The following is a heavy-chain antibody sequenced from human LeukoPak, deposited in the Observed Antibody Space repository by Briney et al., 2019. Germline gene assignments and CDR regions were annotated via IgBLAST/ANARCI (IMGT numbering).Heavy chain of an antibody. Sequence: PGGSLRLSCAASGFTFSSYGMHWVRQAPGKGLLWVAVIWFDGSNKYYADSVKGRFTISRDNSKNTLYLQMNSLRVEDTAVYYCARAGYGTGWYPGALDYWGQGTLVTVSS. CDR2: IWFDGSNK. CDR3: ARAGYGTGWYPGALDY. J-gene: IGHJ4*02. V-gene: IGHV3-33*01. D-gene: IGHD6-19*01. CDR1: GFTFSSYG.